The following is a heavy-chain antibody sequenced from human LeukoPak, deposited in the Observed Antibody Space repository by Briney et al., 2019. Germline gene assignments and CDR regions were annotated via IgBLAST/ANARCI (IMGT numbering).Heavy chain of an antibody. CDR3: ARWSADF. D-gene: IGHD6-13*01. J-gene: IGHJ3*01. CDR1: GFTFTSYS. Sequence: GGSLRLSCAASGFTFTSYSMSWVRQAPGKGLEWVAVIWYDGSKKYYGDSVKGRFTISRDNSKNTLYLQMDSLRAEDTAVYYCARWSADFWGQGTMVTVSS. CDR2: IWYDGSKK. V-gene: IGHV3-33*08.